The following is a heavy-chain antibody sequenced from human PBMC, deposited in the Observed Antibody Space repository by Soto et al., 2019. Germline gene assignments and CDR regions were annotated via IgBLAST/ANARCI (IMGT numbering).Heavy chain of an antibody. D-gene: IGHD3-10*01. CDR1: GFTLRSYW. CDR2: IKTDASEK. Sequence: EEQLVASGGGLVQPGGSLRLSCAASGFTLRSYWMSWVRQAPGKGLEWLATIKTDASEKKYVDSVKGRFTVFRDNAKISLYLQMDSLRAEDTAVYYCARDSGYVSGNSVNHYLDCWGRGTLVTVSS. V-gene: IGHV3-7*01. CDR3: ARDSGYVSGNSVNHYLDC. J-gene: IGHJ4*01.